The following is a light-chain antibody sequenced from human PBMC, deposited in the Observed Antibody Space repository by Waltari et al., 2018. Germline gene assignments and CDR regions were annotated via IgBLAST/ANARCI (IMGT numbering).Light chain of an antibody. J-gene: IGLJ1*01. CDR1: NSNVDSLHL. V-gene: IGLV2-23*02. Sequence: QSALTQPASVSGSPGQSITISCTAVNSNVDSLHLVSWYQHHPGKNPRLLIYEISQRPSGISNRFSGSKSGNTASLTISGLQPEDEADYFCCSFAGYGIYVFGSGTQVSVL. CDR2: EIS. CDR3: CSFAGYGIYV.